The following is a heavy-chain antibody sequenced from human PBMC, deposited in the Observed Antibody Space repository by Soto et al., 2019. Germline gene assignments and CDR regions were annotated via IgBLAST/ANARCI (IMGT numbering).Heavy chain of an antibody. Sequence: VQLVQSGAEVKKPGTSVKVSCKASGYTFTNNAIHWVRQAPGQRLEWLGWLNAGNSNREYSQKFQGRIIMTKDTSASTAYMELSSLISEDTAVYYCARGNDFVWGSYRSDAFDIWGQGTMVTVSS. CDR3: ARGNDFVWGSYRSDAFDI. V-gene: IGHV1-3*01. CDR1: GYTFTNNA. D-gene: IGHD3-16*02. J-gene: IGHJ3*02. CDR2: LNAGNSNR.